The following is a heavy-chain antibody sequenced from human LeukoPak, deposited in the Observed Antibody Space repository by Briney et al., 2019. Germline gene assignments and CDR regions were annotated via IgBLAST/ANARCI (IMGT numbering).Heavy chain of an antibody. Sequence: GRSLRLSCAASGFTYSSHNMHWVRQTPGKGLEWVALISSDGNNKYYADSVKGRFTISRDNSKNTLYLQMNSLRAEDTAVYYCARGLRGYSLRWGQGTLVTVSS. J-gene: IGHJ4*02. CDR2: ISSDGNNK. D-gene: IGHD5-18*01. CDR3: ARGLRGYSLR. CDR1: GFTYSSHN. V-gene: IGHV3-30-3*01.